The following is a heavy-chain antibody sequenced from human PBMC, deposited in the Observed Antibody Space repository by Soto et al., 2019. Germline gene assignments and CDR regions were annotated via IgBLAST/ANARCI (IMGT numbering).Heavy chain of an antibody. CDR1: GGSISSSSYY. CDR2: IYYSGST. CDR3: ARWGTHDYGDYGPHNWFDP. Sequence: SETLSLTCTVSGGSISSSSYYWGWIRQPPGKGLEWIGSIYYSGSTYYNPSLKSRVTISVDTSKNQFSLKLSSVTAADTAVYYCARWGTHDYGDYGPHNWFDPWGQGTLVT. J-gene: IGHJ5*02. V-gene: IGHV4-39*01. D-gene: IGHD4-17*01.